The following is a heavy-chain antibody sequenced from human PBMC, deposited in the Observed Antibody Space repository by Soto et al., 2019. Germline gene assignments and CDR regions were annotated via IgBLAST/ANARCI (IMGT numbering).Heavy chain of an antibody. V-gene: IGHV4-59*01. CDR3: ARSDGRY. CDR2: IYYSGST. J-gene: IGHJ4*02. CDR1: GGSSSSDY. Sequence: SETVALTCTVSGGSSSSDYWSWIRQPPGKGLEWIGYIYYSGSTNYNPSLKSRVTISVDTSKNQFSLKLSSVTAADTAVYYCARSDGRYWGQGTLVTVS.